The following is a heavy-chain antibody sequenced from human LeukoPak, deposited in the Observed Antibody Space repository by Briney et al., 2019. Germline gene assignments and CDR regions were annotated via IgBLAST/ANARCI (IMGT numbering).Heavy chain of an antibody. Sequence: SETLSLTCSVSGDSVSRSDSYWDWIRQPPGKGLEWIGTIYYSGRTYYSPSLKSRVTMSVDPSNNQFSLNLRSVTAADTAVYYCARRCYYDGSGYLEWGQGTLLSVSS. CDR3: ARRCYYDGSGYLE. CDR1: GDSVSRSDSY. D-gene: IGHD3-22*01. J-gene: IGHJ1*01. V-gene: IGHV4-39*01. CDR2: IYYSGRT.